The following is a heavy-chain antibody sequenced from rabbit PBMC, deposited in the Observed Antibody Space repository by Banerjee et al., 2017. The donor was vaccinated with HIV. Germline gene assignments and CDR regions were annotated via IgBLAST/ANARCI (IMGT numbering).Heavy chain of an antibody. CDR2: IYAGSSGTT. CDR3: ARGNGYSYGMDL. D-gene: IGHD1-1*01. Sequence: QSLEESGGDLVKPGASLTLTCTASGFSFSSYYWICWVRQAPGKGLEWIACIYAGSSGTTYYASWAKGRFTISKTSSTTVTLQMTSLTAADTATYFCARGNGYSYGMDLWGPGTLVTVS. J-gene: IGHJ6*01. CDR1: GFSFSSYYW. V-gene: IGHV1S40*01.